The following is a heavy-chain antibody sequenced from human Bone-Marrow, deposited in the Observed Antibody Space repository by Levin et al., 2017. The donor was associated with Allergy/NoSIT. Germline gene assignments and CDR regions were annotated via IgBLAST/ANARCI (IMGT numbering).Heavy chain of an antibody. J-gene: IGHJ6*02. D-gene: IGHD5-18*01. Sequence: VGSLRLSCAASGFTFSSYGMHWVRQAPGKGLEWVAVISYDGSNKYYADSVKGRFTISRDNSKNTLYLQMNSLRAEDTAVYYCAKVDTAMVSYYYYGMDGWGQGTTVTVSS. CDR1: GFTFSSYG. CDR2: ISYDGSNK. V-gene: IGHV3-30*18. CDR3: AKVDTAMVSYYYYGMDG.